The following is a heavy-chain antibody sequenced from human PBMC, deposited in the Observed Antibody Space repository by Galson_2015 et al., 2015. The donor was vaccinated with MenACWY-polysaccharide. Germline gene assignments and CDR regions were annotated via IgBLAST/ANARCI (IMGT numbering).Heavy chain of an antibody. V-gene: IGHV3-9*01. CDR3: VKDTGPGGSLSFYTRPQYYYYSGLDV. CDR2: LSWNSASI. CDR1: GFTFDNYA. J-gene: IGHJ6*02. Sequence: SLRLSCAASGFTFDNYAMHWVRQAPGKGLEWVSGLSWNSASIGYADSVKGRFTISRDNAKNSLYLQMNSLRAEVTALYFCVKDTGPGGSLSFYTRPQYYYYSGLDVWCQGTAVTVSS. D-gene: IGHD3-10*01.